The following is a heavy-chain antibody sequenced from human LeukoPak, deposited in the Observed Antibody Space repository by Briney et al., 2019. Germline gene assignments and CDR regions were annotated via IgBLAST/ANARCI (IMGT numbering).Heavy chain of an antibody. Sequence: PGTSLRLSCATSGFNFRMHAMHWVRQAPGKGLEWASSISSSSSYIYYADSVKGRFTISRDNAKNSLYLQMNSLRAEDTAVYYCARDPGYPYCSSTSCYYWGQRTLVTVSS. CDR2: ISSSSSYI. V-gene: IGHV3-21*01. CDR3: ARDPGYPYCSSTSCYY. D-gene: IGHD2-2*01. J-gene: IGHJ4*02. CDR1: GFNFRMHA.